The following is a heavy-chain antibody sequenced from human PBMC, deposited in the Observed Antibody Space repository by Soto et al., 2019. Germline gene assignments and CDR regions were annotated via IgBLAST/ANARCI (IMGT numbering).Heavy chain of an antibody. CDR3: ARNIVGSGSYYNH. J-gene: IGHJ4*02. V-gene: IGHV4-59*01. CDR2: IYYSGTT. CDR1: GGSISSYY. Sequence: PSETLSLTCTVSGGSISSYYWSWIRQPPGKGLEWIGYIYYSGTTNYNPSLKSRVTISVDTSKNQFSMKLSSVTAADTAVYYCARNIVGSGSYYNHWGKGTLVTVSS. D-gene: IGHD3-10*01.